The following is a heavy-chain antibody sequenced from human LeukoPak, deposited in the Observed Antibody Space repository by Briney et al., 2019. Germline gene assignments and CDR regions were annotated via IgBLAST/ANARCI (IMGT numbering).Heavy chain of an antibody. CDR3: ARHWVVTPNY. V-gene: IGHV4-39*01. D-gene: IGHD4-23*01. Sequence: SETLSLTCIVSGGSISNSSYYWGWIRQPPGKGLEWIGSIYYSGSAYYNPSVKSRVTISVDTSKNQCSLKLTSVTAADTAVYYCARHWVVTPNYWGQGTLVTVSS. CDR1: GGSISNSSYY. J-gene: IGHJ4*02. CDR2: IYYSGSA.